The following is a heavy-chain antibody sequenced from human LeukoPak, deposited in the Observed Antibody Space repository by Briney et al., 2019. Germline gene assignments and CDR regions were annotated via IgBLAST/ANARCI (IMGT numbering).Heavy chain of an antibody. CDR2: IIPIFGTA. J-gene: IGHJ4*02. CDR3: ARGRPTNLGGIY. V-gene: IGHV1-69*06. CDR1: GGTFSSYA. Sequence: SSVKVSFKASGGTFSSYAISWVRQAPGQGLEWMERIIPIFGTANYAQQFQGRVTMTWDTSISTAYMELSSLRSEDTAVYYCARGRPTNLGGIYWGQGTLVTVSS. D-gene: IGHD7-27*01.